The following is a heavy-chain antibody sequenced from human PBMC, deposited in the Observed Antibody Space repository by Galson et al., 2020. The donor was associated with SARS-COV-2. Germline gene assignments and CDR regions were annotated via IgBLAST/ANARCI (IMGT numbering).Heavy chain of an antibody. CDR3: VREVSDGFDM. CDR1: GFTVSNKY. V-gene: IGHV3-66*01. Sequence: TGGPLRLSGAASGFTVSNKYMSWVRQAPGMGLEWASVISTTGTTQYTDSVKGRFSISRDNSKSTLYLQMNSLRVEDTAMYYCVREVSDGFDMWGPGTMVTVSS. CDR2: ISTTGTT. J-gene: IGHJ3*02.